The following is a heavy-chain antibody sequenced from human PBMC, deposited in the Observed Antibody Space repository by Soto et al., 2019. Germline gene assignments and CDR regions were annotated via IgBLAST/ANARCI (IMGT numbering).Heavy chain of an antibody. CDR2: IYHTGNT. V-gene: IGHV4-4*02. CDR3: ARDLTY. CDR1: LGAIRSPNW. J-gene: IGHJ4*02. Sequence: SETLSLTCTVSLGAIRSPNWWTWVRQTPGKGLEWIGEIYHTGNTNYNPSLRSRATISVDISKRQVSLNVTSVTAADTAIYYCARDLTYWGQGTLVT.